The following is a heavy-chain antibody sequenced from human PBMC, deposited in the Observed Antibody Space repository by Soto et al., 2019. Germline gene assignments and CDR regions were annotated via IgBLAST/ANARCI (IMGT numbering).Heavy chain of an antibody. Sequence: ASVKVSCKASGYTFTSYGISWVRQAPGQGLEWMGWISAYNGNTNYAQKLQGRVTMTTDTSTSTAYMELRSLRSDDTAVYYCARDSYQWLPLEYYYYGMDVWGQGTTVTVSS. CDR2: ISAYNGNT. D-gene: IGHD6-19*01. CDR1: GYTFTSYG. V-gene: IGHV1-18*01. CDR3: ARDSYQWLPLEYYYYGMDV. J-gene: IGHJ6*02.